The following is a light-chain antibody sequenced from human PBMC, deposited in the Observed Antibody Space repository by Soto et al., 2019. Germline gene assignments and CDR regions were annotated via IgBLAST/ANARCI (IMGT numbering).Light chain of an antibody. CDR3: RQYNSYSRT. J-gene: IGKJ1*01. CDR1: QSISDW. V-gene: IGKV1-5*03. Sequence: DIQMTQSPSTLSASLGYRVTITFRASQSISDWLAWYQQKPGETPNLLIYQASTLESGVPSRFSGSGSGTEFTLTISSLQPDDFATYYCRQYNSYSRTFGQGTKVDIK. CDR2: QAS.